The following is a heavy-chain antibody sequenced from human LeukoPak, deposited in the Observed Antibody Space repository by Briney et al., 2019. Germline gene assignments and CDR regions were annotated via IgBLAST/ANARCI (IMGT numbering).Heavy chain of an antibody. D-gene: IGHD3-22*01. J-gene: IGHJ4*02. CDR1: GLTFSSYW. CDR3: ARVGSYYDSSGYPWYFDY. Sequence: GGSLRLSCAASGLTFSSYWMSWVRQAPGKGLEWVANIRQDGSEKYYVDSVKGRFTISRDNAKNSLYLQMNSLRAEDTAVYYCARVGSYYDSSGYPWYFDYWGQGTLVTVSS. CDR2: IRQDGSEK. V-gene: IGHV3-7*03.